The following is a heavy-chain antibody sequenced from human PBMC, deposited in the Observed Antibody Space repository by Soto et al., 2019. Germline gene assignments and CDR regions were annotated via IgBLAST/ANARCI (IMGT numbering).Heavy chain of an antibody. D-gene: IGHD4-4*01. CDR2: ISYDGSNK. J-gene: IGHJ6*03. Sequence: GGSLRLSCAASGFTFSSYAMHWVRQAPGKGLEWVAVISYDGSNKYYADSVKGRFTISRDNSKNTLYLQMNSLRVEDTALYYCAKSGSNYFHYYYMDVWGKGTTVTVSS. V-gene: IGHV3-30-3*02. CDR1: GFTFSSYA. CDR3: AKSGSNYFHYYYMDV.